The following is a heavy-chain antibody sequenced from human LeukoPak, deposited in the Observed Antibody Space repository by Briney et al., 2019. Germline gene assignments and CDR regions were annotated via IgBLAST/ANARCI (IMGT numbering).Heavy chain of an antibody. CDR1: GYTLTELS. Sequence: ASVKVSCEVSGYTLTELSMHWVRQAPGQGLEWMGWISAYNGNTNYAQKLQGRVTMTTDTSTSTAYMELRSLRSDDTAVYYCARDFLFDYWGQGTLVTVSS. V-gene: IGHV1-18*01. D-gene: IGHD2-21*01. J-gene: IGHJ4*02. CDR3: ARDFLFDY. CDR2: ISAYNGNT.